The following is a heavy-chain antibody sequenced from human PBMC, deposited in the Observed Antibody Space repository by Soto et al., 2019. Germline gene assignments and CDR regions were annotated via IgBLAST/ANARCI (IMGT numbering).Heavy chain of an antibody. CDR3: ARHSNRNYGLYYFDY. V-gene: IGHV4-4*02. Sequence: SETLSLTCSVSGVSISRSNWWAWVRQAPGKGLEWIGEFYSSGGTTYNPSLQNRVTISVDTSKNQFSLKVSSATAADTAVYYCARHSNRNYGLYYFDYWGLGALVTVSS. D-gene: IGHD4-4*01. CDR1: GVSISRSNW. CDR2: FYSSGGT. J-gene: IGHJ4*02.